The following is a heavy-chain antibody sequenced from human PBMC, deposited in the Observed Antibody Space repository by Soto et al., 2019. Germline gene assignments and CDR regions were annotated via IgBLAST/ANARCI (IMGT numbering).Heavy chain of an antibody. CDR1: SGSISSYY. V-gene: IGHV4-59*01. D-gene: IGHD4-17*01. Sequence: SETLSLTCTVSSGSISSYYWYWIRQPPGRGLEWIGYIYYSGSTNYNPSLKSRVTISVDTSKNQFSLKLSSVTAADTAVYYCARGTDYGDLFDYWGQGTLVTVS. J-gene: IGHJ4*02. CDR2: IYYSGST. CDR3: ARGTDYGDLFDY.